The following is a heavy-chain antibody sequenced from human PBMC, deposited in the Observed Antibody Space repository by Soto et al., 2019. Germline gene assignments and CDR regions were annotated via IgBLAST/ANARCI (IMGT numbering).Heavy chain of an antibody. D-gene: IGHD5-12*01. V-gene: IGHV4-34*01. CDR1: GGSFSGYY. CDR2: INHSGST. Sequence: QVQLQQWGAGLLKPSETLSLTCAVYGGSFSGYYWSWIRQPPGKGLEWIGEINHSGSTNYNPSLKSRVTIPVDTSKTQFSLKLSSVTAADTAVYYCARGRWLRSAFDYWGPGTLVTVSS. CDR3: ARGRWLRSAFDY. J-gene: IGHJ4*02.